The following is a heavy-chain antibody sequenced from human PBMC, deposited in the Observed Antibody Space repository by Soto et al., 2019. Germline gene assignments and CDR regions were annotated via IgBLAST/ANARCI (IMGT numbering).Heavy chain of an antibody. Sequence: QVQLVQSGAEVKKPGSSVNVSCKASGGTFSSYTISWVRQAPGQGLEWMGRIIPILGIANYAQKFQDRVTITADKSTSTAYMELSSLRSEDTAVYYCARDLGLDGYNWGFDYWGQGTLVTVSS. J-gene: IGHJ4*02. CDR2: IIPILGIA. V-gene: IGHV1-69*08. CDR1: GGTFSSYT. D-gene: IGHD5-12*01. CDR3: ARDLGLDGYNWGFDY.